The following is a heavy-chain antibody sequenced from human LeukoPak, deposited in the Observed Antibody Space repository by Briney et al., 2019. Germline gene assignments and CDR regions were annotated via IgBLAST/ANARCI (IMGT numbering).Heavy chain of an antibody. V-gene: IGHV3-9*01. D-gene: IGHD4-17*01. J-gene: IGHJ4*02. CDR1: GFTFDDYA. CDR3: ARHMTTDFG. CDR2: ISWNSGSI. Sequence: GGSLRLSCAASGFTFDDYAMHWVRQAPGKGLEWVSGISWNSGSIGYADSVKGRFTISGDNAKNSLYLQMNSLRAEDTAVYYCARHMTTDFGWGQGTLVTVSS.